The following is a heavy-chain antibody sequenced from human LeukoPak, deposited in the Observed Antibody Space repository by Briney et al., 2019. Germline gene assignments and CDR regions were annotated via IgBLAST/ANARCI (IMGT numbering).Heavy chain of an antibody. CDR2: ISSSSSYI. CDR1: GFTFSSYS. Sequence: GGSLRLSCAASGFTFSSYSMNWVRQAPGKGLEWVSSISSSSSYIYYADSVKGRFTISRDNAKNSLYLQMNSLRAEDTAVYYCARQTWGGSSCFDYWGQGTLVTVSS. J-gene: IGHJ4*02. D-gene: IGHD2-2*01. CDR3: ARQTWGGSSCFDY. V-gene: IGHV3-21*01.